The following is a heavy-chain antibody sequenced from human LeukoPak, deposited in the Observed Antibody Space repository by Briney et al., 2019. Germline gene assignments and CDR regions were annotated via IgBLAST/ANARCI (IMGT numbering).Heavy chain of an antibody. CDR3: ARRGRGGSGFEDAFDI. D-gene: IGHD3-10*01. Sequence: GESLKISGKGSGYSFTSYWIGWMRQMPGKGLEWMEIIYPGDSDTTYSPSFQAQVTISADKSISTAYVQWSSLKASDSAIYYCARRGRGGSGFEDAFDIWGQGAMVTVSS. CDR1: GYSFTSYW. V-gene: IGHV5-51*01. CDR2: IYPGDSDT. J-gene: IGHJ3*02.